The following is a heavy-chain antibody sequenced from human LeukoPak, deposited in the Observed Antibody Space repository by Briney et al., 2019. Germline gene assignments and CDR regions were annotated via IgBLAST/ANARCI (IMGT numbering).Heavy chain of an antibody. CDR2: IYPGDSDT. CDR3: ARHTFLYSYYYMDV. J-gene: IGHJ6*03. D-gene: IGHD3-16*01. V-gene: IGHV5-51*01. Sequence: GESLKISGKGSGYSFTRYWIGWVRQMPGKGLEGMGIIYPGDSDTRYSPSFQGQVTISADKSISTAYLQWSSLKASDTAMYYCARHTFLYSYYYMDVWGKGTTVTVSS. CDR1: GYSFTRYW.